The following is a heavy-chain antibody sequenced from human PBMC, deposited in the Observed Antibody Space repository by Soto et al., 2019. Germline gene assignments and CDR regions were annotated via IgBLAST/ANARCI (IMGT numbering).Heavy chain of an antibody. CDR1: GYSIGSGYY. CDR3: ARVSHDYYDGSFDP. J-gene: IGHJ5*02. V-gene: IGHV4-38-2*01. Sequence: SEALSLTWAVSGYSIGSGYYWGWIRQPPGKGLEWIGSIYHSGSTYYNPSLKSRVTISVDTSKNRFSLKLSSVTAADTAVYYCARVSHDYYDGSFDPWGQGTPVTVSS. CDR2: IYHSGST. D-gene: IGHD3-22*01.